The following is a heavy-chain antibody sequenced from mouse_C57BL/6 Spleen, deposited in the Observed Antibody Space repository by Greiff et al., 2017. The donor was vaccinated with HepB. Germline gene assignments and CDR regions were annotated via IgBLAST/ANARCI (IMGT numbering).Heavy chain of an antibody. D-gene: IGHD2-3*01. Sequence: EVKVEESGGGLVQPGGSMKLSCAASGFTFSDAWMDWVRQSPEKGLEWVAEIRNKANNHATYYAESVKGRFTISRDDSKSSVYLQMNSLRAEDTGIYYCTRRGLNYDGYYRGFDYWGQGTTLTVSS. CDR3: TRRGLNYDGYYRGFDY. V-gene: IGHV6-6*01. CDR2: IRNKANNHAT. CDR1: GFTFSDAW. J-gene: IGHJ2*01.